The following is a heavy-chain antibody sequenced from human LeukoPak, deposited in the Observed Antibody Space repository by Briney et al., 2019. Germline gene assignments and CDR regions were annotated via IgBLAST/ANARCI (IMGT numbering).Heavy chain of an antibody. CDR1: GGSFSGYY. J-gene: IGHJ4*02. CDR3: ARVAVAGTRYYFDY. Sequence: PSETLSLTCAVYGGSFSGYYWSWIRQPPGKGLEWIGEINHSGSTNYNPSLKSRVTISVDTSKNQFSLKLSSVTAADTAVYYCARVAVAGTRYYFDYWGQGTLVTVSS. V-gene: IGHV4-34*01. D-gene: IGHD6-19*01. CDR2: INHSGST.